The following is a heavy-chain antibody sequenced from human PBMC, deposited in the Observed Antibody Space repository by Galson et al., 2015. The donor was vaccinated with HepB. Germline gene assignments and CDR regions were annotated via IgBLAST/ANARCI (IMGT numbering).Heavy chain of an antibody. CDR2: INPNSGGT. CDR1: GYTFTGYY. J-gene: IGHJ4*02. CDR3: ARGDSGSFYVGGLDY. D-gene: IGHD1-26*01. Sequence: GYTFTGYYMHWVRQAPGQGLEWMGWINPNSGGTNYAQKFQGWVTMTRDTSISTAYMELSRLRSDDTAVYYCARGDSGSFYVGGLDYWGQGTLVTVSS. V-gene: IGHV1-2*04.